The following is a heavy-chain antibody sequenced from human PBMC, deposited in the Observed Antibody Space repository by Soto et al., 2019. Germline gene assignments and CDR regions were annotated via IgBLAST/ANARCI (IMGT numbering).Heavy chain of an antibody. D-gene: IGHD6-13*01. Sequence: PSETLSLTCAVYGGSFSGYYWSWIRQPPGKGLEWIGEINHSGSTNYNPSLKSRVTISVDTSKNQFSLKLSSVTAADTAVYYCARCPGYSSSWYQPYYYYYMDVWGKGTTVTVSS. CDR2: INHSGST. J-gene: IGHJ6*03. CDR1: GGSFSGYY. CDR3: ARCPGYSSSWYQPYYYYYMDV. V-gene: IGHV4-34*01.